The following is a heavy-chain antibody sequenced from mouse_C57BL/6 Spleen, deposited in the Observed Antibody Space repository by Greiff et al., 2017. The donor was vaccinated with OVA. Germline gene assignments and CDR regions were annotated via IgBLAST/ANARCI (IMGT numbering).Heavy chain of an antibody. CDR3: TRVDYYSSSYDYAMDY. CDR2: ISSGSDDI. CDR1: GFTFSSYA. Sequence: EVKLVESGEGLVKPGGSLKLSCAASGFTFSSYAMPWVRQTPEKRLEWVAYISSGSDDIDYDDTLKGRVTITRDNASNTLYLQMSRMKSEDTAMYYCTRVDYYSSSYDYAMDYWGQGTSVTVSS. J-gene: IGHJ4*01. V-gene: IGHV5-9-1*02. D-gene: IGHD1-1*01.